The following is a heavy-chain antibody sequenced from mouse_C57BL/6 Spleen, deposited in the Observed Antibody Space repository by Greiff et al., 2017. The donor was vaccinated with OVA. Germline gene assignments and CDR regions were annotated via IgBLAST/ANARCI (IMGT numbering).Heavy chain of an antibody. CDR2: IHPNSGST. CDR3: ARLELGRYAMDY. D-gene: IGHD4-1*01. Sequence: VQLQQSGAELVKPGASVKLSCKASGYTFTSYWMHWVKQRPGQGLEWIGMIHPNSGSTNYNEKFKSKATLTVDKSSSTAYMQLSSRTSEDSAVYYCARLELGRYAMDYWGQGTSVTVSS. J-gene: IGHJ4*01. CDR1: GYTFTSYW. V-gene: IGHV1-64*01.